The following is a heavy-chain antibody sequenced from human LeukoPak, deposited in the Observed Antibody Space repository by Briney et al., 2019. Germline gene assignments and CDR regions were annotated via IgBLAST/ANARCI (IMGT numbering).Heavy chain of an antibody. CDR2: LKYDGGIK. D-gene: IGHD2-21*02. J-gene: IGHJ4*02. CDR1: GFTFNIFD. CDR3: ARDRGDKNFDY. Sequence: GKSLRLSCAASGFTFNIFDMHWVRQAPGKGLDWVAFLKYDGGIKDYADFVKDRFTISRDNSKNTLCLQLNSLRVEDTAVYYCARDRGDKNFDYWGQGTMVTVSS. V-gene: IGHV3-33*01.